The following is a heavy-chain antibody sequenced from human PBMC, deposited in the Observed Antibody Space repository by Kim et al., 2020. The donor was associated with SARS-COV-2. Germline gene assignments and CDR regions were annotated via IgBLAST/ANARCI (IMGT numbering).Heavy chain of an antibody. Sequence: GGSLRLSCAASGFTFSSYAMSWVRQAPGKGLEWVSAISGSGGSTYYADSVKGRFTISRDNSKNTLYLQMNSLRAEDTAVYYCAKAAALRYFDWLLSFDYWGQGTLVTVSS. D-gene: IGHD3-9*01. V-gene: IGHV3-23*01. CDR2: ISGSGGST. J-gene: IGHJ4*02. CDR3: AKAAALRYFDWLLSFDY. CDR1: GFTFSSYA.